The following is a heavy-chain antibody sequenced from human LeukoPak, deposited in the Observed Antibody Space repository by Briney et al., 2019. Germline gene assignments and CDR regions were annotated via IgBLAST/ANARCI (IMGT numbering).Heavy chain of an antibody. CDR3: AKENPVGGTNYFDY. D-gene: IGHD1-26*01. V-gene: IGHV3-23*01. J-gene: IGHJ4*02. CDR2: ITGRGDNI. CDR1: GFIFSTYP. Sequence: GGSLRLSCAASGFIFSTYPMSWVHQAPGKGLEWVSAITGRGDNIYYADSVKGRFTISRDNSKNTLFLQMNSLTVEDTAVYYCAKENPVGGTNYFDYWGQGTLVTVSS.